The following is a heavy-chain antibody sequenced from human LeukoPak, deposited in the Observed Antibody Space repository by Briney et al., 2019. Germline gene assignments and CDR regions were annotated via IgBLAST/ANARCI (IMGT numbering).Heavy chain of an antibody. V-gene: IGHV4-34*01. J-gene: IGHJ4*02. D-gene: IGHD3-16*01. CDR1: GGSFSGYY. Sequence: SETLSLTCAVYGGSFSGYYWSWIRQPPGKGLEWIGEINHSGSTNYNPSLKSRVTISVDTPKNQFSLKLSSVTAADTAVYYCARGGGKRLVDYWGQGTLVTVSS. CDR2: INHSGST. CDR3: ARGGGKRLVDY.